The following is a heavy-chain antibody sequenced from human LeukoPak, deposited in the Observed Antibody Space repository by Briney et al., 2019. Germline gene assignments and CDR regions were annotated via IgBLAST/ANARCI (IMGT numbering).Heavy chain of an antibody. Sequence: GGSLRLSCVASGFTFTSYGMNWVRQAPGKGLEWVAVIWYDGSKQEYAESVKGRFTISRDDSKNTLYLQMNSLRAEDTAVYYCAREASGYYRDFWGQGTLVTVSS. V-gene: IGHV3-33*08. D-gene: IGHD3-3*01. CDR1: GFTFTSYG. J-gene: IGHJ4*02. CDR3: AREASGYYRDF. CDR2: IWYDGSKQ.